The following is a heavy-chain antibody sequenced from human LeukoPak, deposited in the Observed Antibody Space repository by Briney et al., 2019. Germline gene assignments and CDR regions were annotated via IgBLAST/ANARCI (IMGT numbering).Heavy chain of an antibody. Sequence: SQTLSLTCTVSGGSISSGDYYWGWIRQPPGKGLEWIGYMYYSGSTYYNPSLKSRVTISVDTSKNQFCLKLSSVTAADTAVYYCARAKGTYYDFWSGYYTDYWGQGTLVTVSS. CDR2: MYYSGST. V-gene: IGHV4-30-4*08. CDR1: GGSISSGDYY. J-gene: IGHJ4*02. D-gene: IGHD3-3*01. CDR3: ARAKGTYYDFWSGYYTDY.